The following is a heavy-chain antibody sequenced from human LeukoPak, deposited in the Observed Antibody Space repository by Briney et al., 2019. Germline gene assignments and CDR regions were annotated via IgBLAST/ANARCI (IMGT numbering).Heavy chain of an antibody. CDR2: IYHGGST. CDR1: GGSISSGGYS. J-gene: IGHJ4*02. D-gene: IGHD5-24*01. V-gene: IGHV4-30-2*01. Sequence: SETLSLTCAVSGGSISSGGYSWNWIRQLPGKGLEWIGYIYHGGSTYYNPSLKSRVTISVDRSKNQFSLKLSSVTAADTAVYYCARGRDGYNYFDYWGQGTLVTVSS. CDR3: ARGRDGYNYFDY.